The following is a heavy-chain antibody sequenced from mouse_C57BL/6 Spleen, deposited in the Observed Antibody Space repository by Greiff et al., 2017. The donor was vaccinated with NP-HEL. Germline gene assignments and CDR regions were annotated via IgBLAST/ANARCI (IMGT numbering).Heavy chain of an antibody. CDR3: TRERDSNYPFFDY. V-gene: IGHV1-15*01. J-gene: IGHJ2*01. D-gene: IGHD2-5*01. Sequence: QVQLQQSGAELVRPGASVTLSCKASGYTFTDYEMHWVKQTPVHGLEWIGAIDPETGGTAYNQKFKGKAILTADKSSSTAYMELRSLTSEDSAVYYCTRERDSNYPFFDYWGQGTTLTVSS. CDR2: IDPETGGT. CDR1: GYTFTDYE.